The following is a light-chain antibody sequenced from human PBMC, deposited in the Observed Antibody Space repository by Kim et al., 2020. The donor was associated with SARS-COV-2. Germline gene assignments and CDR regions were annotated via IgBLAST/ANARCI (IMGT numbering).Light chain of an antibody. J-gene: IGKJ1*01. CDR2: GAF. V-gene: IGKV3-20*01. CDR1: QPVDTTY. CDR3: QQDGSTLMA. Sequence: PGEKAPALRRARQPVDTTYFARLQPKPCQAPRPPIYGAFTRATGNPDRFRGSWFGTDFTLTLNSLEPEDFGVYYCQQDGSTLMAFGQGTKVDIK.